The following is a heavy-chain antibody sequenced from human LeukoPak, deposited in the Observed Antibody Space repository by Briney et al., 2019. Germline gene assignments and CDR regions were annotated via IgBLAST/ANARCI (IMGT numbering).Heavy chain of an antibody. CDR3: AKSGDYEGDWYFDL. Sequence: GGSLRLSCAASGFTFSSYAMSWVRQAPGKGLEWVSAISGSGGSTYYADSVKGRFTTSRDNSKNTLYLQMNSLRAEDTAVYYCAKSGDYEGDWYFDLWGRGTLVTVSS. CDR1: GFTFSSYA. J-gene: IGHJ2*01. CDR2: ISGSGGST. V-gene: IGHV3-23*01. D-gene: IGHD2-21*02.